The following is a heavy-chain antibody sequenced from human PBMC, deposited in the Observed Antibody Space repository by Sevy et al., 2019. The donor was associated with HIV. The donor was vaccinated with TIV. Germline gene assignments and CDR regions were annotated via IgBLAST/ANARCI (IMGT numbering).Heavy chain of an antibody. CDR1: GFTFSSYA. CDR3: ARDEAYYDFWSGYGSAGSLDY. Sequence: GGSLRLSCAASGFTFSSYAMHGVRQAPGKGLEWVAVISYDGSNKYYADSVKGRFTISRDNSKNTRYLQMNSLRAEDTAVYYCARDEAYYDFWSGYGSAGSLDYWGQGTLVTVSS. V-gene: IGHV3-30-3*01. CDR2: ISYDGSNK. J-gene: IGHJ4*02. D-gene: IGHD3-3*01.